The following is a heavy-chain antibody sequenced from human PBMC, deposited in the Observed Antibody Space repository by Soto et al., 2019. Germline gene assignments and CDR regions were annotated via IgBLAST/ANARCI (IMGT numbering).Heavy chain of an antibody. CDR2: IYYSGST. Sequence: QVQLQESGPGLVKPSETLSLTCTVSGGSISSYYWSWIRQPPGKGLEWIGYIYYSGSTNYNPSLKSRVTISVDTSKNQLSLKLSSVTAADTAVYYCARGVGYYGSGSLDAFDIWGQGTMVTVSS. J-gene: IGHJ3*02. D-gene: IGHD3-10*01. V-gene: IGHV4-59*01. CDR1: GGSISSYY. CDR3: ARGVGYYGSGSLDAFDI.